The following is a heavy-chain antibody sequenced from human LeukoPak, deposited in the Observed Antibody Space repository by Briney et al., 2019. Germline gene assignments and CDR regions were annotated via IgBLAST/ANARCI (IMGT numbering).Heavy chain of an antibody. CDR3: AREAYCGGPSCFAVNYMDV. Sequence: GGSLRLSCVASGSGFTFSEFWMGWVRQAPGERLEWVANIKGDGSETYYVDSVKGRFTISRDNVKNSVYLQMNSLRADDTSMYRCAREAYCGGPSCFAVNYMDVWGTGTTVTVS. CDR2: IKGDGSET. J-gene: IGHJ6*03. D-gene: IGHD2-2*01. V-gene: IGHV3-7*01. CDR1: GSGFTFSEFW.